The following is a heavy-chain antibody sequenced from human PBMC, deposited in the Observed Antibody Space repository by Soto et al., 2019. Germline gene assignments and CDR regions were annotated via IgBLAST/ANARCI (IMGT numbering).Heavy chain of an antibody. CDR1: GVSVISENY. V-gene: IGHV4-4*02. CDR2: AHHSGRT. CDR3: ATGWYYLDY. Sequence: SETLSLTCTVSGVSVISENYWCWVRQPPGMGPEWIGEAHHSGRTIYNPSLTSRVTLSMDKSKNQFFLGLNFVTAADTAVYYCATGWYYLDYWGQGILVTVSS. J-gene: IGHJ4*02. D-gene: IGHD6-19*01.